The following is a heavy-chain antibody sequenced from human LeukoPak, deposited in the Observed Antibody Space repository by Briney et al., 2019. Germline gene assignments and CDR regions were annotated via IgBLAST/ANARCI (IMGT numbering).Heavy chain of an antibody. V-gene: IGHV4-59*01. Sequence: SETLSLTCTVSGVSISTYYWSWIRQPPGKRLEWIGYIYYSGSTNYSPSLKSRVTISVDTSKNQFSLNLSSVTAADTAVYYCARELFSDDALDIWGQGTMVTVSS. J-gene: IGHJ3*02. CDR2: IYYSGST. CDR1: GVSISTYY. CDR3: ARELFSDDALDI. D-gene: IGHD3-3*01.